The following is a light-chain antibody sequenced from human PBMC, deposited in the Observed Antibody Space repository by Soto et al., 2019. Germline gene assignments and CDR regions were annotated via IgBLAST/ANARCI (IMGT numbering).Light chain of an antibody. CDR2: EVS. CDR3: SSYTSSSPYV. CDR1: SSDVGGYNY. J-gene: IGLJ1*01. V-gene: IGLV2-14*01. Sequence: LTQPASVSGAPGQSITISCTGTSSDVGGYNYVSWYQQHPGKAPKLMIYEVSNRPSGVSNRFSGSKSGNTASLTISGLQAEDEADYYCSSYTSSSPYVFGTGTKVTVL.